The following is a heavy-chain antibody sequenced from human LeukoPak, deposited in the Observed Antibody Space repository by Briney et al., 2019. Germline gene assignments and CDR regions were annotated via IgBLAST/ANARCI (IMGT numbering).Heavy chain of an antibody. CDR1: GYTFTGYY. V-gene: IGHV1-2*02. J-gene: IGHJ4*02. Sequence: ASVKVSCKASGYTFTGYYMHWVRQAPGQGPEWMGWINPNSGGTNYAQKFQGRVTMTRDTSISTAYMELSMLTSDDTAVYYCAREGNCGADCYNPTLWGQGTLVTVSS. D-gene: IGHD2-21*02. CDR3: AREGNCGADCYNPTL. CDR2: INPNSGGT.